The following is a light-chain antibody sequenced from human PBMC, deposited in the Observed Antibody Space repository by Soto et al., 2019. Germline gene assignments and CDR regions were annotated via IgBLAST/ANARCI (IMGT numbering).Light chain of an antibody. Sequence: EIVLTQSPATLSLSPGERATLSCRASQSVSRYLAWYQHKPGQSPRLLIYDSSNRATGIPARFSGSGSGTDFTLTISSLEPEDFALYYCQQRNNWPLTFGGGTKVDIK. J-gene: IGKJ4*01. CDR1: QSVSRY. CDR2: DSS. CDR3: QQRNNWPLT. V-gene: IGKV3-11*01.